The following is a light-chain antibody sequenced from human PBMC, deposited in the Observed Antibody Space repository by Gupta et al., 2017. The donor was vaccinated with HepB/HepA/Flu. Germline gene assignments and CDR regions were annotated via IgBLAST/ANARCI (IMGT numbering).Light chain of an antibody. CDR1: QSLLHSKGYNY. CDR3: RQAKYCPFT. V-gene: IGKV2-28*01. Sequence: DLVMTQSPLSLPVTPGEPASISCRSSQSLLHSKGYNYLDGYLQKPGQSQKLLFYLGSNRDSGVPDRFSGSGSGTDFTLKIRRVEAEDVGVYYCRQAKYCPFTFGRGTKVDIK. CDR2: LGS. J-gene: IGKJ3*01.